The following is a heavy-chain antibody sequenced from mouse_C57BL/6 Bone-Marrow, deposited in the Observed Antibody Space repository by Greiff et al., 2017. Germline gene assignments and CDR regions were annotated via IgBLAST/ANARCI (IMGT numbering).Heavy chain of an antibody. CDR2: INPNNGGT. Sequence: EVQLQQSGPELVKPGASVKISCKASGYTFTDYYMNWVKQSHGKSLEWIGDINPNNGGTSYNQKFKGKATLTVDKSSSTDYMELRSLTSEDSAVYYCAREEWFLYYFDYWGQGTTLTVSS. CDR1: GYTFTDYY. V-gene: IGHV1-26*01. D-gene: IGHD2-2*01. CDR3: AREEWFLYYFDY. J-gene: IGHJ2*01.